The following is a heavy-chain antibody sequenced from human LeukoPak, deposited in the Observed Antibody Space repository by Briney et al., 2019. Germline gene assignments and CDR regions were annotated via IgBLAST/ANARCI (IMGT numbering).Heavy chain of an antibody. CDR1: GFTFSSYA. Sequence: PGGSLRLSCAASGFTFSSYAMSWVRQAPGKGLEWVSAISGSGGSTYYADSVKGRFTISRDNSKNTLYLQMNSLRAEDTAVYYCAKDPNYYDSSGYFAEYFQHWGQGTLVTVSS. CDR3: AKDPNYYDSSGYFAEYFQH. CDR2: ISGSGGST. D-gene: IGHD3-22*01. J-gene: IGHJ1*01. V-gene: IGHV3-23*01.